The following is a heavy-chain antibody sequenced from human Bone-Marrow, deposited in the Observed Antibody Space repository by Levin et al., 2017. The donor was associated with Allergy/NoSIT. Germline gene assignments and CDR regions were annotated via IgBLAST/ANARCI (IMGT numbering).Heavy chain of an antibody. V-gene: IGHV3-30-3*01. CDR3: ARDGPRVLATYYYDSSGYYPVGNWFDP. J-gene: IGHJ5*02. CDR2: ISYDGSNK. D-gene: IGHD3-22*01. CDR1: GFTFSSYA. Sequence: HGESLKISCAASGFTFSSYAMHWVRQAPGKGLEWVAVISYDGSNKYYADSVKGRFTISRDNSKNTLYLQMNSLRAEDTAVYYCARDGPRVLATYYYDSSGYYPVGNWFDPWGQGTLVTVSS.